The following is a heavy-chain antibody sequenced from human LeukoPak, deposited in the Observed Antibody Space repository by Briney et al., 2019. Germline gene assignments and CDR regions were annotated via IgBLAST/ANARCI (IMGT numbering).Heavy chain of an antibody. CDR1: GFTFSSYA. D-gene: IGHD3-10*01. CDR3: ARRVGGSGSPHFDY. CDR2: ISYDGSNK. V-gene: IGHV3-30*04. Sequence: PGGSLRLSCAASGFTFSSYAMHWVRQAPGKGLEWVAVISYDGSNKYYADSVKGRFTISRDNSKNTLYLQMNSLSAEDTAVYYCARRVGGSGSPHFDYWGQGTLVTVSS. J-gene: IGHJ4*02.